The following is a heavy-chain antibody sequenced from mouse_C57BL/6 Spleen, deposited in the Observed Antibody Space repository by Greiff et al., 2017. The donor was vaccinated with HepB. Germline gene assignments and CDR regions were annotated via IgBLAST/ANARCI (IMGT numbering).Heavy chain of an antibody. CDR3: ARSYYYGSSYGY. Sequence: VQLQQSGPELVKPGASVKISCKASGYTFTDYYMNWVKQSHGKSLEWIGDINPNNGGTSYNQKFKGKATLTVDKSSSTAYMELRSLTSVDSAVYYCARSYYYGSSYGYWGQGTTLTVSS. CDR1: GYTFTDYY. V-gene: IGHV1-26*01. J-gene: IGHJ2*01. CDR2: INPNNGGT. D-gene: IGHD1-1*01.